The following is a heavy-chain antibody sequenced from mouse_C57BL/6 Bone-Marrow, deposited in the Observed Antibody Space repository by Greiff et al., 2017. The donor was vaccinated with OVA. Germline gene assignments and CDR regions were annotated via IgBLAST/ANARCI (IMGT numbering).Heavy chain of an antibody. CDR1: GYTFTNYW. D-gene: IGHD1-1*01. V-gene: IGHV1-63*01. CDR2: IYPGGGYT. J-gene: IGHJ2*01. Sequence: VQLQQSGAELVRPGTSVKMSCKASGYTFTNYWIGWAKQRPGHGLEWIGDIYPGGGYTNYNEKFKGKATLTADKSSSTAYLQFSSLTSEDSAIYYCAREGYGSSFDYWGQGTTLTVSS. CDR3: AREGYGSSFDY.